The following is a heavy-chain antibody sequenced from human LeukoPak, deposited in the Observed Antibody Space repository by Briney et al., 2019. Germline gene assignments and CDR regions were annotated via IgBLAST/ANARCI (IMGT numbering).Heavy chain of an antibody. CDR1: GASLGRAGYS. Sequence: PSETLSLTCTVSGASLGRAGYSWSWIRQPPGKGLEWIAYSYLGGSTHYNPSLWSRVTMSVDRSKNQLSLNLTSVTAADTAVYYCARASDYGGPQDAFDIWGQGTMVTVSS. V-gene: IGHV4-30-2*01. D-gene: IGHD4-23*01. CDR3: ARASDYGGPQDAFDI. J-gene: IGHJ3*02. CDR2: SYLGGST.